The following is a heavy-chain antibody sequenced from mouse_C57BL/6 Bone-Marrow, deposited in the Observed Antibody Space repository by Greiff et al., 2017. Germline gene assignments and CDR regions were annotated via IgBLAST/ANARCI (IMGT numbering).Heavy chain of an antibody. J-gene: IGHJ4*01. CDR1: GYTFTDYY. CDR2: INPYNGGT. CDR3: ARRWFLLRHAMDY. D-gene: IGHD2-3*01. V-gene: IGHV1-19*01. Sequence: VQLQQSGPVLVKPGASVKMSCKASGYTFTDYYMNWVKQSHGKSLEWIGVINPYNGGTSYNQKFKGKATLTVDKSSSTAYMELNSLTAEDSAVYYCARRWFLLRHAMDYWGQGTSVTVSS.